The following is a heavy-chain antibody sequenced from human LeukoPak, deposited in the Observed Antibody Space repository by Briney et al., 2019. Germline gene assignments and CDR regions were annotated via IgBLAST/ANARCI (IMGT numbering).Heavy chain of an antibody. D-gene: IGHD7-27*01. V-gene: IGHV3-11*06. CDR3: ARSRPGWFDP. J-gene: IGHJ5*02. Sequence: PGGSLGLSCAASGFTFSDYYMSWIRQAPGKGLEWVSYISSSSSYTNYADSVKGRFTISRDNAKNSLYLQMNSLRAEDTAVYYCARSRPGWFDPWGQGTLVTVSS. CDR2: ISSSSSYT. CDR1: GFTFSDYY.